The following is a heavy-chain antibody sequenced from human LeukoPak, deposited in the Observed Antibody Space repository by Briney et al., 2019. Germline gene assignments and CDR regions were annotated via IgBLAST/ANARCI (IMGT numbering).Heavy chain of an antibody. CDR3: ARDLASCAGDCYSDGFDY. Sequence: PSETLSLTCAVYGGSFSGYYWSWIRQPPGKGLEWIGEINHGGSTNYNPSLKSRVTISVDTSKNQFSLKMSSVTAADTAVYYCARDLASCAGDCYSDGFDYWGQGTLVTVSS. D-gene: IGHD2-21*02. J-gene: IGHJ4*02. CDR2: INHGGST. V-gene: IGHV4-34*01. CDR1: GGSFSGYY.